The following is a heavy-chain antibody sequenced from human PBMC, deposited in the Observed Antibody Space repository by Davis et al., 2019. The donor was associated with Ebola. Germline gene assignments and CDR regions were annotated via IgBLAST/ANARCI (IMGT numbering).Heavy chain of an antibody. Sequence: ASVKVSCKASGYTFTGFYIHWARQAPGQGLEWLGWINPNTGGTNLAQKFQGWVTMTRDTSISTAYMELSSLRSEDTAVYYCARRGYSSSWYVDYWGQGTLVTVSS. CDR2: INPNTGGT. CDR1: GYTFTGFY. D-gene: IGHD6-13*01. CDR3: ARRGYSSSWYVDY. J-gene: IGHJ4*02. V-gene: IGHV1-2*04.